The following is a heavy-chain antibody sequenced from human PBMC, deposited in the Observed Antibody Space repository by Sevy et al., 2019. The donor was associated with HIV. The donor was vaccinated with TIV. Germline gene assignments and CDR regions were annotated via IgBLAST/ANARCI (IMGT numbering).Heavy chain of an antibody. CDR3: AKTPFMDFWNDYYSFYFDF. Sequence: GESLKISCVAAGFNFNNYAMTWVRQAPGKGLEWVSGISFSGSKTYYAESVKGRFSISRDPSKNTLYLQMNNVRVEDTAVYFCAKTPFMDFWNDYYSFYFDFWGQGTLVTVSS. CDR2: ISFSGSKT. D-gene: IGHD3-3*01. V-gene: IGHV3-23*01. J-gene: IGHJ4*02. CDR1: GFNFNNYA.